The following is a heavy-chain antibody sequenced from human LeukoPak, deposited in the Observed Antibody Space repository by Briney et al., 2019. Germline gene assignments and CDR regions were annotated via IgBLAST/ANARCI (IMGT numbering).Heavy chain of an antibody. Sequence: SETPSLTCAVYGGSFSDYDWNWIRQPPGKGLEWIGEINHSGSTTYNPSLKSRVSLSVDTSKNQFSLKVTSVTAADTAVYYCARGITKTDPIVVVPAAIRVAQAFDSWGQGTLVTVSS. V-gene: IGHV4-34*01. CDR2: INHSGST. J-gene: IGHJ4*02. CDR3: ARGITKTDPIVVVPAAIRVAQAFDS. CDR1: GGSFSDYD. D-gene: IGHD2-2*01.